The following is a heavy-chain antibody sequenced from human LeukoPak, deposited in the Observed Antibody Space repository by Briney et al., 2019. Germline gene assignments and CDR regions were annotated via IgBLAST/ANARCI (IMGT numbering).Heavy chain of an antibody. CDR3: ASGWTTVTFDY. D-gene: IGHD4-17*01. CDR1: GGSVSSGSYY. Sequence: PSETLSLTCTVSGGSVSSGSYYWSWIRQPPGKGLEWIGYVYYSGSTNYNPSLKSRVTISVDTSKNQFSLKLSSVTAADTAVYYCASGWTTVTFDYWGQGTLVTVSS. J-gene: IGHJ4*02. CDR2: VYYSGST. V-gene: IGHV4-61*01.